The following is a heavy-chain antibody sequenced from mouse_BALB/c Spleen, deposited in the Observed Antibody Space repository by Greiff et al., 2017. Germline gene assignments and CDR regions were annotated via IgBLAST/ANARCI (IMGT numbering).Heavy chain of an antibody. D-gene: IGHD2-10*02. V-gene: IGHV2-6-7*01. CDR2: IWGDGST. CDR3: ARDTSYENAMDY. Sequence: VKLMESGPGLVAPSQSLSITCTVSGFSLTGYGVTWVRQPPGKGLEWLGMIWGDGSTDYNSALKSRLSISKDNSKSQVFLKMNSLQTDDTARYYGARDTSYENAMDYWGEGTSVTVSS. J-gene: IGHJ4*01. CDR1: GFSLTGYG.